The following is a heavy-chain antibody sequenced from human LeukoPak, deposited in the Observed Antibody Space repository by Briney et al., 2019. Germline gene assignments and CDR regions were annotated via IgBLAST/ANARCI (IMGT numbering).Heavy chain of an antibody. CDR2: ISAYNGNT. Sequence: RASVKVSCKASGYTFTSYGISWVRQAPGQGLEWMGWISAYNGNTNYAQKLQGRVTMTTDTSTSTAYMELRSLRSEDTAVYYCARDNYGSGSYESVFDYWGQGTLVTVSS. D-gene: IGHD3-10*01. J-gene: IGHJ4*02. CDR3: ARDNYGSGSYESVFDY. V-gene: IGHV1-18*01. CDR1: GYTFTSYG.